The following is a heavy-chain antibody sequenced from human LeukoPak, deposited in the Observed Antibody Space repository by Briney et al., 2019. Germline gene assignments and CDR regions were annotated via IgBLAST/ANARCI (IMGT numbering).Heavy chain of an antibody. V-gene: IGHV4-59*08. J-gene: IGHJ5*02. CDR2: IYYTGAT. CDR1: GGSISSYY. D-gene: IGHD6-6*01. CDR3: ARRASENWFDP. Sequence: SETLSLTCTVSGGSISSYYWSWIRLPPGKGLEWIGYIYYTGATYYNPSLKSRVTISLDTSKNQFSLKLSSVTAADTAVYYCARRASENWFDPWGQGTLVTVFS.